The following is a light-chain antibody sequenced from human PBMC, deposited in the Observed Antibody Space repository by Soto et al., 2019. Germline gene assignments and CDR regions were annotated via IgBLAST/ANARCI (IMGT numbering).Light chain of an antibody. V-gene: IGLV2-14*01. Sequence: QSALTQPASVSGSPGQSITISCTGTSSDVGGYNYVSWYQHHPGKAPKLMIYEVVNRPSGVSNRFSGSKSGITVSLTISGLQAEDEADYYCTSYTSSSPLVFGTGTQLTVL. CDR2: EVV. J-gene: IGLJ1*01. CDR3: TSYTSSSPLV. CDR1: SSDVGGYNY.